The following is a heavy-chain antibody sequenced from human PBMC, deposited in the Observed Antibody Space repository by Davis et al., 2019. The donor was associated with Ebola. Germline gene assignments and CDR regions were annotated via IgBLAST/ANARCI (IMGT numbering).Heavy chain of an antibody. CDR1: GGSISSGSYY. V-gene: IGHV4-39*07. J-gene: IGHJ4*02. CDR2: LYHSGNT. CDR3: ARGGYSGSYSPLDY. D-gene: IGHD1-26*01. Sequence: SETLSLTCTVSGGSISSGSYYWGWIRQPPGKGLEWIGSLYHSGNTYYNPSLKSRITMSLDMSKNQFSVNLTSVIAADTALYYCARGGYSGSYSPLDYWGPGILVTVSS.